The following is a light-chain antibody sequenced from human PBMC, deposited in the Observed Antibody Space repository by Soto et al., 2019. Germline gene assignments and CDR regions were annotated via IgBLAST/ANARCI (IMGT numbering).Light chain of an antibody. CDR3: QQSHNWPRT. V-gene: IGKV3-11*01. CDR1: QSVRSK. Sequence: EIVMTQSPATLSVSPGERATLSCRASQSVRSKLAWYQQRPGQAPRLLIHDASHRATGIPARFSGSGSGTDFTLTISSLEPEDFAVYYCQQSHNWPRTFGQGTKVDIK. CDR2: DAS. J-gene: IGKJ1*01.